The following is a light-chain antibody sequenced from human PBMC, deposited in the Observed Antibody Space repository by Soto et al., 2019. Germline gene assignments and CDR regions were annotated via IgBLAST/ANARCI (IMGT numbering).Light chain of an antibody. CDR1: QSVSSTY. CDR2: GAS. CDR3: QHYATPPYT. Sequence: EIALTQSPGTLSLSPGERATLSCRASQSVSSTYLAWYQQKPGQAPGLLLYGASNRATGIPDRFSGSGSGTDFTLTLSRLEPEDFALYYCQHYATPPYTFGQGTKLEIK. V-gene: IGKV3-20*01. J-gene: IGKJ2*01.